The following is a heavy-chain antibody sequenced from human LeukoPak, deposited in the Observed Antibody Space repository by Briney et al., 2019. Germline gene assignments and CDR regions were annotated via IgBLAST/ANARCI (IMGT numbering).Heavy chain of an antibody. Sequence: SETLSLTCTVSGGSISSGDYYWSWIRQPPGKGLEWIGYIYYSGSTYYNPSLKSRVTISVDTSKNQFSLKLSSVTAADTAVYYCASVSMIVVVVDYWGQGTLVTVSS. CDR3: ASVSMIVVVVDY. D-gene: IGHD3-22*01. CDR2: IYYSGST. J-gene: IGHJ4*02. V-gene: IGHV4-30-4*01. CDR1: GGSISSGDYY.